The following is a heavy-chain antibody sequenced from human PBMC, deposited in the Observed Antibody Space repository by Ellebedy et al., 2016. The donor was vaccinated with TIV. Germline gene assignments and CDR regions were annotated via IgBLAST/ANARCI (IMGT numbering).Heavy chain of an antibody. CDR3: ATDKGQWLVRRTPNFDH. D-gene: IGHD6-19*01. CDR2: IIPMFGTP. V-gene: IGHV1-69*06. J-gene: IGHJ4*02. Sequence: SVKVSCXAPGGTRSSDGISWVRQAPGQGPEWMGGIIPMFGTPTYAQKFQGRVTITADKSTSTAYMELSSLRSDDTAVYYCATDKGQWLVRRTPNFDHWGQGTRVTVSS. CDR1: GGTRSSDG.